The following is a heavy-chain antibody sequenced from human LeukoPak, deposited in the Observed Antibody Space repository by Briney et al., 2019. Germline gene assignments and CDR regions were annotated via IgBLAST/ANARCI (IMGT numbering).Heavy chain of an antibody. Sequence: QSGGSLRLSCAASGFTFSSYAMYWVRQAPGKGLEYVSAITSNGGSTYYANSVKGRFTISRDNSKNTLYLQMGSLGAEDTAVYYCARESPYSSSWYRAAFDIWGQGTMVTVSS. CDR1: GFTFSSYA. V-gene: IGHV3-64*01. CDR3: ARESPYSSSWYRAAFDI. D-gene: IGHD6-13*01. J-gene: IGHJ3*02. CDR2: ITSNGGST.